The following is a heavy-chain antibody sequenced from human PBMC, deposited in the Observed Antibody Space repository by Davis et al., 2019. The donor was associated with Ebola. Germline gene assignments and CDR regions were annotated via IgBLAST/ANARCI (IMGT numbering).Heavy chain of an antibody. Sequence: SETLSLTCAVYGGSFSSYYWSWIRQPPGKGLEWIGEINHSGSTNYNPSLKSRVTISVDTSKNQFSLKLSSVTAADTAVYYCARGRSGYYYYGMDVWGQGTTVTVSS. V-gene: IGHV4-34*01. CDR1: GGSFSSYY. CDR2: INHSGST. D-gene: IGHD3-22*01. J-gene: IGHJ6*02. CDR3: ARGRSGYYYYGMDV.